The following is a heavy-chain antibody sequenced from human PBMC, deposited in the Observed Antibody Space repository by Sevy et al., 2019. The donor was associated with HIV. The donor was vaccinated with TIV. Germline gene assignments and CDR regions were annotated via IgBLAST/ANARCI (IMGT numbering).Heavy chain of an antibody. CDR3: ARRRGSSSWSYYYYYGMDV. CDR1: GGSISSSSYY. D-gene: IGHD6-13*01. CDR2: IYYSGST. Sequence: SETLSLTCTVSGGSISSSSYYWGWIRQPPGKGLEWIGSIYYSGSTYYNPSLKSRVTISVDTSKNQFSLKLSSVTAADTAVYYCARRRGSSSWSYYYYYGMDVWGQRTTVTVSS. V-gene: IGHV4-39*01. J-gene: IGHJ6*02.